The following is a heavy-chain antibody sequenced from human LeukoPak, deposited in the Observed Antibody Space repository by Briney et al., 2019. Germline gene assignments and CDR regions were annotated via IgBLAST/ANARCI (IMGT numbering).Heavy chain of an antibody. V-gene: IGHV1-69*13. CDR1: GGTFSSYA. J-gene: IGHJ4*02. Sequence: SVKVSCKASGGTFSSYAISWVRQAPGQGLEWMGGIIPIFGTANYAQKFQGRVTITADDSTSTPYMELSRLRSEDTAVYYCARGRTNYYGSGSYRKGFDYWGQGTLVTVSS. CDR3: ARGRTNYYGSGSYRKGFDY. CDR2: IIPIFGTA. D-gene: IGHD3-10*01.